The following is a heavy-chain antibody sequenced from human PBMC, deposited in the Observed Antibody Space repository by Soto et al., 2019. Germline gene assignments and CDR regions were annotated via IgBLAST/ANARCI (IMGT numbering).Heavy chain of an antibody. J-gene: IGHJ4*02. CDR3: AKVVPPLYCGGDCYSPLDY. CDR1: GFTFSSYA. Sequence: GGSLRLSCAASGFTFSSYAMSWVRQAPGKGLEWVSAISGSGGSTYYADSVKGRFTISRDNSKNKLYLQMNSLRAEDTAVYYCAKVVPPLYCGGDCYSPLDYWGQGTLVTVSS. CDR2: ISGSGGST. D-gene: IGHD2-21*02. V-gene: IGHV3-23*01.